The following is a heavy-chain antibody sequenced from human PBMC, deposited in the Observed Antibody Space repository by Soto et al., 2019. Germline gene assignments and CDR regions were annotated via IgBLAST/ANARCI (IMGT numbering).Heavy chain of an antibody. J-gene: IGHJ4*02. CDR3: ARGGYCSGGSCYFELIDY. V-gene: IGHV3-48*01. Sequence: EVQLVESGGGLVQPGGSLRLSCAASGFTFSSYSMNWVRQAPGKGLEWVSYISSSRSTIYYADSVKGRFSISRDNAKNSLYLQMNSRRAEDTAVYYCARGGYCSGGSCYFELIDYWGQGTLVTVSS. D-gene: IGHD2-15*01. CDR1: GFTFSSYS. CDR2: ISSSRSTI.